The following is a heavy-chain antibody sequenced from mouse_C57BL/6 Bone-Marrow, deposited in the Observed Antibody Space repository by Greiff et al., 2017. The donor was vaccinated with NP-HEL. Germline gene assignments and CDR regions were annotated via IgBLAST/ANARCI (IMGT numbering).Heavy chain of an antibody. CDR3: ARHQRSYYYAMDY. CDR1: GFSLTSYG. CDR2: IWSDGST. J-gene: IGHJ4*01. V-gene: IGHV2-6-1*01. Sequence: QVQLKESGPGLVAPSQSLSITCTVSGFSLTSYGVHWVRQPPGKGLEWLVVIWSDGSTTYNSALKSRLSISKDNSKSQVFLKMNSLQTDDTAMYYCARHQRSYYYAMDYWGQGTSVTVSS.